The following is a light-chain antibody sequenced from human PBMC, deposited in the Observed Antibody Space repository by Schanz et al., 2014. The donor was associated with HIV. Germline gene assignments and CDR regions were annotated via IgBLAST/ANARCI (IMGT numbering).Light chain of an antibody. CDR2: DNN. V-gene: IGLV1-51*01. Sequence: QSVLTQPPSVSAAPGQKVTISCSGSSSNIGNNYVSWYQQLPGTAPKLLIYDNNKRPSGIPDRFSGSKSGTSATLGITGLQTGDEADYYCGTWDNSLSALFGTGTKLTVL. CDR3: GTWDNSLSAL. CDR1: SSNIGNNY. J-gene: IGLJ1*01.